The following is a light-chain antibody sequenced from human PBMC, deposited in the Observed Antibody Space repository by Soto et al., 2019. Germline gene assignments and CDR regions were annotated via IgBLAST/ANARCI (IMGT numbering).Light chain of an antibody. CDR3: QQYGGSPRT. J-gene: IGKJ1*01. CDR2: GAS. V-gene: IGKV3-15*01. Sequence: EILMTQSPGTLSVSHGERATLSCRASQSISSNLAWYQQKPGQAPRLLIYGASTRATDIPARFRGSGSGTDFTLTISSLQSEDFAVYHCQQYGGSPRTFGQGTKVELK. CDR1: QSISSN.